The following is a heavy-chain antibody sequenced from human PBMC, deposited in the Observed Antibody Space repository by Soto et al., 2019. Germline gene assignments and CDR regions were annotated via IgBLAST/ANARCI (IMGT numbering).Heavy chain of an antibody. CDR3: ARSALMIVVVITTPSFQH. Sequence: PSETLTLTCTVSGDSISSSGYYWGWIRQPPGKGLEWIGSISYTGSTYNNPSLKSRVTISVDTSKNQFSLKLTSVNAADTAVYYCARSALMIVVVITTPSFQHWGQGTLVTVSS. CDR2: ISYTGST. V-gene: IGHV4-39*01. CDR1: GDSISSSGYY. D-gene: IGHD3-22*01. J-gene: IGHJ1*01.